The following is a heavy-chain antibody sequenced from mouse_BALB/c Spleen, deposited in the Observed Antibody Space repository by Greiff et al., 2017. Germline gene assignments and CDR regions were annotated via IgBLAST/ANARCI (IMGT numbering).Heavy chain of an antibody. J-gene: IGHJ2*01. Sequence: QVQLLQPGAELVRPGASVKLSCKASGYTFTSYWLNWVKQRPGQGLEWIGNIYPSDSYTNYNHKFKDKATLTVDKSSSTAYMQLSSPTSKDSAVYYGTKFCSIYDGYLDYWGQGTTLTVSS. CDR1: GYTFTSYW. D-gene: IGHD2-3*01. CDR2: IYPSDSYT. V-gene: IGHV1-69*02. CDR3: TKFCSIYDGYLDY.